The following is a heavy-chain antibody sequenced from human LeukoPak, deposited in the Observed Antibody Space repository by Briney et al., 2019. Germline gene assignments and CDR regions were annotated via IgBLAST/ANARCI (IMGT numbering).Heavy chain of an antibody. J-gene: IGHJ4*02. CDR2: IFYSGST. D-gene: IGHD3-22*01. Sequence: PSETRVLTCSVSGGSISSRDHYWSWIRQHPGKGLEWIGYIFYSGSTHYNPSLKSRVTISVDPSKNQFSLKLSSVTAADTAVYYCARALYYSSGYFFFDYWGQPIVVAHSS. V-gene: IGHV4-31*03. CDR1: GGSISSRDHY. CDR3: ARALYYSSGYFFFDY.